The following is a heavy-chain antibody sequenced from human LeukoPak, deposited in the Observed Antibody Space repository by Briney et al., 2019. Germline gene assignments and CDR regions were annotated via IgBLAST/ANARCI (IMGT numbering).Heavy chain of an antibody. J-gene: IGHJ4*02. Sequence: PGESLRLSCVVSGFSISSYWMSWVRQAPGKGLEWVAKINQDGSEKYYLDSVRGRFTISRDNAKNSLYVLMDSLRAEDTAVYYCARDGISSGPGADWGQGTLVTVSS. CDR3: ARDGISSGPGAD. CDR1: GFSISSYW. CDR2: INQDGSEK. V-gene: IGHV3-7*04. D-gene: IGHD6-19*01.